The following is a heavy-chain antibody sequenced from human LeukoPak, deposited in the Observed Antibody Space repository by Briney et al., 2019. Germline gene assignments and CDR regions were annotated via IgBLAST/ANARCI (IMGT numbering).Heavy chain of an antibody. CDR2: ISGSGGST. CDR3: VRETLGATRRYFDY. J-gene: IGHJ4*02. Sequence: PGGSLRLSCAASGFTFSSYAMSWVRQAPGKGLEWVSAISGSGGSTYYADSVKGRFTISRDNSKNTLYLQMNSLRAEDTAVYYCVRETLGATRRYFDYWGQGALVTVSS. V-gene: IGHV3-23*01. CDR1: GFTFSSYA. D-gene: IGHD1-1*01.